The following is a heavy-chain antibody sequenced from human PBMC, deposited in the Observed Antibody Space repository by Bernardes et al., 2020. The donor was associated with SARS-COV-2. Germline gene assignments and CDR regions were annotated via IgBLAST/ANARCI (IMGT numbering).Heavy chain of an antibody. CDR3: AKEFAY. CDR1: GGSFSGYY. CDR2: IYINGST. J-gene: IGHJ4*02. Sequence: SETLSLTCAVYGGSFSGYYGSWIRQPPGKGLEWVGRIYINGSTNYNPSLKSRVTISLDTSKNQFSLKLNSVTAADTAVYYCAKEFAYWGQGTLVTVSS. V-gene: IGHV4-4*08.